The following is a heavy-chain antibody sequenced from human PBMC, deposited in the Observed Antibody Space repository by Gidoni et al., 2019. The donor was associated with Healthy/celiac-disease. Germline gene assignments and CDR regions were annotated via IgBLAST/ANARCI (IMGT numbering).Heavy chain of an antibody. D-gene: IGHD6-19*01. J-gene: IGHJ4*02. CDR2: ISWDGGST. CDR1: GFTFDDYT. V-gene: IGHV3-43*01. CDR3: AKDIGIAVAGTGYFDY. Sequence: EVQLVESGGVVVQPGGSLRLSCAASGFTFDDYTMHGVRQAPGKGLEWVSLISWDGGSTYYADSVKGRFTISRDNSKNSLYLQMNSLRTEDTALYYCAKDIGIAVAGTGYFDYWGQGTLVTVSS.